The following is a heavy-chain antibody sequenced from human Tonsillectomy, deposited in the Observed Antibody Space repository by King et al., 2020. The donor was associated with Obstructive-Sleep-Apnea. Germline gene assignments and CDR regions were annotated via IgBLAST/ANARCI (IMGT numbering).Heavy chain of an antibody. V-gene: IGHV4-31*03. CDR1: GGSVSSGGYY. CDR2: IYYSGST. D-gene: IGHD3-16*01. J-gene: IGHJ3*02. Sequence: QLQESGPGLVQPSQTLSLTCTVSGGSVSSGGYYWSWIRQHPGKGLEWIGYIYYSGSTYYNPSLKSRVTISIDTSKNQFSLKLSSVTAADTAVYYCARDNPGGLRLGEFDAFDIWGQGPMVTVSS. CDR3: ARDNPGGLRLGEFDAFDI.